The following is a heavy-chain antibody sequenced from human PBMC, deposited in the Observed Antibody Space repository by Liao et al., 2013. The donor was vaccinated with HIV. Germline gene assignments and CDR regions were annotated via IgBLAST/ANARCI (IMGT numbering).Heavy chain of an antibody. V-gene: IGHV4-30-4*08. D-gene: IGHD3-3*01. J-gene: IGHJ1*01. CDR1: GGSISSGDYY. CDR3: ARSAGSRFWSGYYPDAEYFQH. Sequence: QVQLQESGPGLVRPSETLSLTCTVSGGSISSGDYYWTWIRQPPGKGLEWIGYIHYSGSTYYNPSLKSRITISVDTSKNQFSLKLSSVTAADTAVYYCARSAGSRFWSGYYPDAEYFQHWGQGTLVTVSS. CDR2: IHYSGST.